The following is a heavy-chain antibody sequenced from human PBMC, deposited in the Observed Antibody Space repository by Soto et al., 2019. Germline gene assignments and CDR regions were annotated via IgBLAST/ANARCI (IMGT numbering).Heavy chain of an antibody. CDR1: GFTFSSYA. J-gene: IGHJ4*02. V-gene: IGHV3-23*01. CDR3: AKDRGRTWYEDY. Sequence: EVQLLESGGGLVQPGGSLRLSCAASGFTFSSYAMTWVRQAPGKGLEWVSAISGSGNTSYYADSVKGRFTISRDSYKKMLYLQMNSLRHEDTAVYYGAKDRGRTWYEDYWGQGTLVTVSS. D-gene: IGHD6-13*01. CDR2: ISGSGNTS.